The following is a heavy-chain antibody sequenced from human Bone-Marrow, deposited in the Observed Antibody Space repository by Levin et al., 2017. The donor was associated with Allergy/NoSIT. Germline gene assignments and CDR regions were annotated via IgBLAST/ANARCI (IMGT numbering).Heavy chain of an antibody. Sequence: GESLKISCKASGYTFTGYWIHWARQAPGQGLEWMGYINTNSGGTLCARNFQGRVTLTRDTSINTAYMEMSSLTSDDTAIYYCARDDGIAGEDFWGQGTLVTVSS. CDR1: GYTFTGYW. D-gene: IGHD6-13*01. V-gene: IGHV1-2*02. CDR2: INTNSGGT. J-gene: IGHJ4*02. CDR3: ARDDGIAGEDF.